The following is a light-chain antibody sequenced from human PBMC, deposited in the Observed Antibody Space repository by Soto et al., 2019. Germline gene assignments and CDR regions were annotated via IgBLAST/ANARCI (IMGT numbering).Light chain of an antibody. CDR2: DAS. CDR3: QQRSNWPPIT. Sequence: IVITPSPATLSVSPGERATLSCRASQSVGSDLAWYHHKPGQAPRLLIYDASNRATGIPARFSGSGSGTDFTLTISSLEPEDFAVYYCQQRSNWPPITFGQGTRLEIK. CDR1: QSVGSD. V-gene: IGKV3-11*01. J-gene: IGKJ5*01.